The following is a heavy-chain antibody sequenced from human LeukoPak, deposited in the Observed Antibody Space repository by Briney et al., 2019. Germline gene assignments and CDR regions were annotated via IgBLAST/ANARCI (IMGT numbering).Heavy chain of an antibody. CDR3: AKALGGYIPFDY. CDR1: GFTFSSYW. D-gene: IGHD3-22*01. V-gene: IGHV3-74*01. CDR2: INSDGSST. J-gene: IGHJ4*02. Sequence: GGSLRLSCAASGFTFSSYWMHWVRQAPGKGLVWVSRINSDGSSTSYADSVKGRFTISRDNAKNTLYLQMNSLRAEDTAVYYCAKALGGYIPFDYWGQGTLVTVSS.